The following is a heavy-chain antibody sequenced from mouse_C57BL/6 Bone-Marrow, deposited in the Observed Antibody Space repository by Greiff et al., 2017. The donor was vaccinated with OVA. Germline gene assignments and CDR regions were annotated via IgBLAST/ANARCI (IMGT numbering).Heavy chain of an antibody. CDR1: GFNITDYY. CDR2: IDPEDGET. J-gene: IGHJ4*01. CDR3: AKPATVVASGMDY. D-gene: IGHD1-1*01. V-gene: IGHV14-2*01. Sequence: EVHLVESGAELVKPGASVKLSCTASGFNITDYYMHWVKQRTEQGLEWIGRIDPEDGETKYAPKFQGKATITADTSSNTAYLQLSSLTSEDTAVYYCAKPATVVASGMDYWGQGTSVTVSS.